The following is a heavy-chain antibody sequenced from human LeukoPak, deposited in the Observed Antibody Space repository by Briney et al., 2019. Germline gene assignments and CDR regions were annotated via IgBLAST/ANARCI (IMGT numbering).Heavy chain of an antibody. Sequence: GGSLRLSCTASVFTFSNYTMNWFRQAPGKGLEWVSSISSRSNYKYYADSLKGRFTISRDNAKNSLYLQMNSLRAEDTAVYYCARLLNTAMVRAPDYWGQGTLVTVSS. V-gene: IGHV3-21*01. J-gene: IGHJ4*02. CDR2: ISSRSNYK. D-gene: IGHD5-18*01. CDR3: ARLLNTAMVRAPDY. CDR1: VFTFSNYT.